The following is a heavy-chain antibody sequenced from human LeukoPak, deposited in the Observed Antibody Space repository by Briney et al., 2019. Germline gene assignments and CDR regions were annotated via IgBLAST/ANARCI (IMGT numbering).Heavy chain of an antibody. CDR2: IYTSGST. J-gene: IGHJ4*02. D-gene: IGHD3-9*01. CDR3: ARGERGTSLRYFDWLSYYFDY. CDR1: GGSISSGSYY. V-gene: IGHV4-61*02. Sequence: SETLPLTCTVSGGSISSGSYYWSWIRQPAGKGLEWIGRIYTSGSTNYNPSLKSRVTISVDTSKNQFSLKLSSVTAADTAVYYCARGERGTSLRYFDWLSYYFDYCGQGALVTVSS.